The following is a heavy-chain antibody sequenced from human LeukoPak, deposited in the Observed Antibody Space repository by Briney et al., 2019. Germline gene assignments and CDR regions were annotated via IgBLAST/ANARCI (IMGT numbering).Heavy chain of an antibody. D-gene: IGHD2-15*01. CDR2: IYYSGST. J-gene: IGHJ6*03. CDR3: ARLGYCSGGSCYMGYYYYYMDV. Sequence: SETLSLTCTVSGGSISSSSHYWGWIRQPPGKGLEWIGSIYYSGSTYYNPSLKSRVTISVDTSKNQFSLKLSSVTAADTAVYYCARLGYCSGGSCYMGYYYYYMDVWGKGTTVTISS. CDR1: GGSISSSSHY. V-gene: IGHV4-39*01.